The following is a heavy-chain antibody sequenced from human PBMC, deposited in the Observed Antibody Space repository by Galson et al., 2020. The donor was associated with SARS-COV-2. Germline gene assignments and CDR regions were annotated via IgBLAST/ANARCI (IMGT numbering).Heavy chain of an antibody. V-gene: IGHV3-21*01. Sequence: GGSLRLSCAASEFTFSSYTMNWVRQAPGKGLEWVSSITSSSVYIYYADSVKGRFTISRDNAKDSLYLQTSSLRAEDTAVYYCAVSRGDFWRGPFDHWGRDTLVTVSS. CDR1: EFTFSSYT. CDR3: AVSRGDFWRGPFDH. J-gene: IGHJ2*01. D-gene: IGHD3-3*01. CDR2: ITSSSVYI.